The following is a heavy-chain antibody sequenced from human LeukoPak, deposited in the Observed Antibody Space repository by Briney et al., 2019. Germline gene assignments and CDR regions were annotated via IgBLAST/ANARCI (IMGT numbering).Heavy chain of an antibody. Sequence: ASVKVSCKASGYTFTNYDINWVRQAPGQGLEWMGWINPNSANIVYTQKFQGRVTMTRNTSISTAYMELGSLRSDDTAVYYCARGIYGYRNYLDPWGQGTLVTVSS. J-gene: IGHJ5*02. CDR3: ARGIYGYRNYLDP. CDR2: INPNSANI. V-gene: IGHV1-8*01. D-gene: IGHD5-18*01. CDR1: GYTFTNYD.